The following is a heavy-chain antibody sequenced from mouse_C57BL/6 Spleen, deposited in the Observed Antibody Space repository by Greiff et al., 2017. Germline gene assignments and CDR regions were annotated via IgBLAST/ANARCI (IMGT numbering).Heavy chain of an antibody. J-gene: IGHJ1*03. D-gene: IGHD2-1*01. CDR2: IYPGSGST. Sequence: QVQLQQPGAELVKPGASVKMSCKASGYTFTSYWITWVKQRPGQGLEWIGDIYPGSGSTNYNEKFKSKSTLTVDTSSRTAYMQLSSLTSEDSAVYYCAREDDGNYGYFDVWGTGTTVTVSS. CDR3: AREDDGNYGYFDV. CDR1: GYTFTSYW. V-gene: IGHV1-55*01.